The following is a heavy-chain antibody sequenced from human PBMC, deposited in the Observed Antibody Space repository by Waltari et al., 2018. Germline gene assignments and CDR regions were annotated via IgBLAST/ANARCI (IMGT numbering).Heavy chain of an antibody. Sequence: EVQLLESGGGLVQPGGSLRLSCAASGFTFSSYAMSWVRQAQGKGLEWVSAISGTGGSTYYADSVKGRFTISRDNSKNTLYLQMNSLRAEDTAVYYCAKAERQLDYGSGSLPFDYWGQGTLVTVSS. D-gene: IGHD3-10*01. CDR2: ISGTGGST. CDR3: AKAERQLDYGSGSLPFDY. CDR1: GFTFSSYA. J-gene: IGHJ4*02. V-gene: IGHV3-23*01.